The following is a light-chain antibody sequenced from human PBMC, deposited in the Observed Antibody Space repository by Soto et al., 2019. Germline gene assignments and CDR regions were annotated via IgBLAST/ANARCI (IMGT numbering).Light chain of an antibody. J-gene: IGKJ2*01. CDR3: QQYGSSPPT. CDR1: QSVSSSY. V-gene: IGKV3-20*01. Sequence: EIVLTQSPGTLSLSPGERATLSCRASQSVSSSYLAWFQQKPGQAPRLLIYGASSMATGIPDRFSGSGSGTDFTLTISRLEPEDFAVYSCQQYGSSPPTFGQGTKLEIK. CDR2: GAS.